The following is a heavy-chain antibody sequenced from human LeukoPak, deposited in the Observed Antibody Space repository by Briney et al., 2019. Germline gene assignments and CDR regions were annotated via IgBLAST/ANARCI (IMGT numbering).Heavy chain of an antibody. V-gene: IGHV1-8*01. CDR3: ARVYDSSGYGAFDI. J-gene: IGHJ3*02. Sequence: ASVKVSCKASGYTFTSYDINWVRQATGQGLEWMGWMNPNSGNTGYAQKFQGRVTMTRNTSINTAYMELSSLRSEDTAVYYCARVYDSSGYGAFDIWGQGTMVTVSS. CDR1: GYTFTSYD. D-gene: IGHD3-22*01. CDR2: MNPNSGNT.